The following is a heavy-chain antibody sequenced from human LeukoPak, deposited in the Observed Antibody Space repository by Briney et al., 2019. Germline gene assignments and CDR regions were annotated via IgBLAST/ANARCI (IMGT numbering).Heavy chain of an antibody. CDR1: GYTFTSHV. Sequence: ASVKVSCKTSGYTFTSHVVSWVRQAPGQALQWTGWISANNGSTNYAQKFQGRLSMTTDTSTSTAYMELRSLSSDDTAIYYCARDWPTVIADYSGQGTLVTVSS. CDR2: ISANNGST. V-gene: IGHV1-18*01. J-gene: IGHJ4*02. CDR3: ARDWPTVIADY. D-gene: IGHD4-11*01.